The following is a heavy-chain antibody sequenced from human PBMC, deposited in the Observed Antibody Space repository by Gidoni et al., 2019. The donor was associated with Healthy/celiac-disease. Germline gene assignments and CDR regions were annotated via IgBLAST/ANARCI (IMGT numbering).Heavy chain of an antibody. J-gene: IGHJ5*02. CDR3: ARGERAGTRFRMWFDP. V-gene: IGHV4-34*01. CDR2: INHSGST. Sequence: QVQLQQWGAGLLKPSETLSLTCAVYGGSFSGYYWSWIRQPPGKGLEWIGEINHSGSTNYNPSLKSRVTISVDTSKNQFSLKLSSVTAADTAVYYCARGERAGTRFRMWFDPWGQGTLVTVSS. CDR1: GGSFSGYY. D-gene: IGHD6-19*01.